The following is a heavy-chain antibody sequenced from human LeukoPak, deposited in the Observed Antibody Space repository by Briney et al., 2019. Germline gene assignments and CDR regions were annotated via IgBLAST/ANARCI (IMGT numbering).Heavy chain of an antibody. Sequence: SETLSLTCTVSGGPISNYYWSWIRQPPGKGLEWIGYIYYTGSTKYNPSLKSRVTLSVDSSKTQFSLKLNSVTAADTAVYYCARDPRLWFGESAGYWGQGTLVTVSS. V-gene: IGHV4-59*01. D-gene: IGHD3-10*01. J-gene: IGHJ4*02. CDR2: IYYTGST. CDR3: ARDPRLWFGESAGY. CDR1: GGPISNYY.